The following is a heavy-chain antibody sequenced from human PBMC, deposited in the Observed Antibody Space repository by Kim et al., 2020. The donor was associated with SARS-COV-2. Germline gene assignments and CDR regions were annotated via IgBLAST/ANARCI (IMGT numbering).Heavy chain of an antibody. CDR3: AADLGDAFDI. Sequence: NPNYAQKFQERVTITRDMSTSTAYMELSSLRSEDTAVYYCAADLGDAFDIWGQGTMVTVSS. J-gene: IGHJ3*02. CDR2: NP. V-gene: IGHV1-58*01.